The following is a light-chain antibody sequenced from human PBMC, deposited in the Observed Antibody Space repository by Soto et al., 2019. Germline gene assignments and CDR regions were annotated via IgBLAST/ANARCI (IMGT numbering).Light chain of an antibody. Sequence: QSALTRPPSVSGSPGQSITISCTGTSSDVCGYNYVSWYQHHPGKAPKLMIYDVSNRPSGVSNRFSGSKSGNTASLTISGLQPEDEADYYCCSYTTSNTRQIVFGTGTKVTVL. CDR2: DVS. CDR1: SSDVCGYNY. J-gene: IGLJ1*01. V-gene: IGLV2-14*03. CDR3: CSYTTSNTRQIV.